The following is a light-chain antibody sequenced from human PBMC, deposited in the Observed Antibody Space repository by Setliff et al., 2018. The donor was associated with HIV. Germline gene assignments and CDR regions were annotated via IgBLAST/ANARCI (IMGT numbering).Light chain of an antibody. CDR3: ATWDDSLNGRV. Sequence: QSVLTQTPSASGTPGQGVTISCSGGSSNIGTITVNWYQRLPGTAPKLLMYSDNQRPSGVPDRFSASKSGTSASLAISGLQSGDEADYYCATWDDSLNGRVFGTGTKVTV. J-gene: IGLJ1*01. CDR2: SDN. V-gene: IGLV1-44*01. CDR1: SSNIGTIT.